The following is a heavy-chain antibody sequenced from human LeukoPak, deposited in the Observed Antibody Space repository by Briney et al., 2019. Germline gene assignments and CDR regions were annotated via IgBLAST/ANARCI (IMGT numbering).Heavy chain of an antibody. J-gene: IGHJ4*02. D-gene: IGHD1-26*01. CDR3: AAHGRRFDY. V-gene: IGHV4-34*01. CDR1: GGSFSGYY. Sequence: SETLSLTCAVYGGSFSGYYWSWIRQPPGKGLEWIGEINHSGSTNYNPSLKSRVTISVDTSKNQFSLKLSSVTAADTAVYYCAAHGRRFDYRGQGTLVTVSS. CDR2: INHSGST.